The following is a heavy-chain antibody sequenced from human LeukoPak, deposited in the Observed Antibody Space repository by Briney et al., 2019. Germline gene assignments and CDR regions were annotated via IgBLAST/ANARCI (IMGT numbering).Heavy chain of an antibody. V-gene: IGHV3-23*01. CDR1: GFTFSSHA. CDR2: ISGSGDST. CDR3: AKTSGGSGWGGGTFDY. D-gene: IGHD6-25*01. Sequence: GGSLRLSCAGSGFTFSSHAVTWVRQAPGKGLEWVSAISGSGDSTYYADSVKGRFTISRDNSKNTLYLQMNSLRAEDTAVYYCAKTSGGSGWGGGTFDYWGRGTLVTVSS. J-gene: IGHJ4*02.